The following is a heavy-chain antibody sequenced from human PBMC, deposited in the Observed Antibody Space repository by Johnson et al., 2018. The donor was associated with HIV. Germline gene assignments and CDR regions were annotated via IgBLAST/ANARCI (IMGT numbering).Heavy chain of an antibody. CDR2: ISFSGTTI. D-gene: IGHD6-19*01. CDR3: ARDSLIAVAGCGRPDAFDV. CDR1: GFTFSDYY. J-gene: IGHJ3*01. Sequence: VQLVESGGGVVQPGWSLRLSCAASGFTFSDYYMTWIRQAPGKGLEWVSYISFSGTTIYYADSVKGRFAISRDNAKNSLYLQINSLRAEDTAVYYCARDSLIAVAGCGRPDAFDVWGQGTMVTVSS. V-gene: IGHV3-11*01.